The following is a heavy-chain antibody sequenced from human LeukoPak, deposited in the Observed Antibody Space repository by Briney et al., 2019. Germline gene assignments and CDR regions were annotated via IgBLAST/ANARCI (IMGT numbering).Heavy chain of an antibody. J-gene: IGHJ3*02. D-gene: IGHD3/OR15-3a*01. CDR3: AKSNDYGLVDI. Sequence: SETLSLTCAVYGGSFSGYYWSWIRQPPGKGLEWIGEINHSGSTNYNPSLKSRVTMSVDTSKNQFSLKLNSVTAADTAVYYCAKSNDYGLVDIWGQGTMVTVSS. V-gene: IGHV4-34*01. CDR2: INHSGST. CDR1: GGSFSGYY.